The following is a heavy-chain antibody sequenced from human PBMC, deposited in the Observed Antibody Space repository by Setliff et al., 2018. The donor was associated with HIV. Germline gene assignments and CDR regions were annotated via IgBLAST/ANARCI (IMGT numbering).Heavy chain of an antibody. D-gene: IGHD3-3*01. J-gene: IGHJ6*02. CDR1: GFTFSSYE. V-gene: IGHV3-48*03. Sequence: GGSLRLSCAASGFTFSSYEMNWVRQATGKGLEWVSDISSSGSTLYYADSVKGRFTISRANAKNSLYLQMNSLRAEDTAVYYCARVFLEWLLYRPDYVMDVWGQGTTVTVSS. CDR2: ISSSGSTL. CDR3: ARVFLEWLLYRPDYVMDV.